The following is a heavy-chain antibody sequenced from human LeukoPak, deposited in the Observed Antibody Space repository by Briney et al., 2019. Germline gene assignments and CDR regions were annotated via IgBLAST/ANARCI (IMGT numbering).Heavy chain of an antibody. CDR3: ARDLQMITFGGVIFC. Sequence: GGSLRLSCAASGFTFSSYSMNWVRQAPGKGLEWVSSISSSSSYIYYADSVKGRFTISRDNAKNSLYLQINGLRAEDTAVYYCARDLQMITFGGVIFCWGQGTLVTVSS. CDR1: GFTFSSYS. V-gene: IGHV3-21*01. CDR2: ISSSSSYI. D-gene: IGHD3-16*02. J-gene: IGHJ4*02.